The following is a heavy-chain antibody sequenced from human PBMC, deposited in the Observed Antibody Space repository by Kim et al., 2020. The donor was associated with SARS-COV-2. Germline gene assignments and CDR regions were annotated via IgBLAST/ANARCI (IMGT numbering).Heavy chain of an antibody. V-gene: IGHV4-39*07. Sequence: SETLSLTCTVSGGSISSSSYYWGWIRQPPGKGLEWIGSIYYSGSTYYNPSLKSRVTISVDTSKNQFSLKLSSVTAADTAVYYCARDLRDSSGWGNWFDPWGQGTLVTVSS. D-gene: IGHD6-19*01. CDR2: IYYSGST. CDR3: ARDLRDSSGWGNWFDP. CDR1: GGSISSSSYY. J-gene: IGHJ5*02.